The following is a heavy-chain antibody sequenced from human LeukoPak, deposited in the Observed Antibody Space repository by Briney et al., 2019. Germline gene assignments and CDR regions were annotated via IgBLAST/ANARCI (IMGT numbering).Heavy chain of an antibody. V-gene: IGHV1-46*01. CDR3: ARLVDILTGYGDY. CDR2: IYPSGGST. Sequence: ASVKVSCKASGYTFTSYYMHWVRQAPGQGLEWMGIIYPSGGSTSYAQKFQGRVTMTRDTSISTAYMELSRLRSDDTAVYYCARLVDILTGYGDYWGQGTLVTVSS. D-gene: IGHD3-9*01. J-gene: IGHJ4*02. CDR1: GYTFTSYY.